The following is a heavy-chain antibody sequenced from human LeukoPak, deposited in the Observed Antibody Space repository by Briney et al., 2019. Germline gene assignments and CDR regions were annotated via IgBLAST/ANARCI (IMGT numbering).Heavy chain of an antibody. CDR2: IYYSGST. Sequence: SETLSLTCTVSGGSISSSSYYWGWIRQPPGKGLEWIGSIYYSGSTYYNPSLKSRVTISVDTSKNQFSLKLSSVTAADTAVYYCARTRSYDRRMGFAFDIWGQGTMVTVSS. CDR1: GGSISSSSYY. J-gene: IGHJ3*02. CDR3: ARTRSYDRRMGFAFDI. V-gene: IGHV4-39*01. D-gene: IGHD3-10*01.